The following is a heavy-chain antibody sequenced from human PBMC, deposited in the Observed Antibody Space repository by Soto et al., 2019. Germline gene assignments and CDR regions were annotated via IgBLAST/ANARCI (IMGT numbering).Heavy chain of an antibody. CDR1: GFTFSSYG. CDR3: ARAPQTYDFWSGAFDY. D-gene: IGHD3-3*01. V-gene: IGHV3-30-3*01. J-gene: IGHJ4*02. CDR2: ISYDGSNK. Sequence: GGSRRLSWAASGFTFSSYGMHGVRQAPGKGLEWVAVISYDGSNKYYADSVKGRFTISRDNSKNTLYLQMNSLRAEDTAVYYCARAPQTYDFWSGAFDYWGQGTLVTVSS.